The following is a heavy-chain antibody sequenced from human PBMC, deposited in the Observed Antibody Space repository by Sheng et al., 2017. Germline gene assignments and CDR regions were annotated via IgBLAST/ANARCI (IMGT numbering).Heavy chain of an antibody. D-gene: IGHD6-6*01. CDR2: IYYSGSH. Sequence: QLQLQESGPGLVKPSETLSLTCTVSGGSISSSSYYWGWIRQPPGKGLEWIGSIYYSGSHLLQPALKSRVTISVDTSKNQFSLKLSSVTAADTAVYYCARHYKYSSSPDAFDIWGQGTMVTV. CDR1: GGSISSSSYY. CDR3: ARHYKYSSSPDAFDI. J-gene: IGHJ3*02. V-gene: IGHV4-39*01.